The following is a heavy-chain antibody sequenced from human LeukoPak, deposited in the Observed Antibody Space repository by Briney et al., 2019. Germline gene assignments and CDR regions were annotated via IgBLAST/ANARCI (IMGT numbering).Heavy chain of an antibody. V-gene: IGHV3-53*01. J-gene: IGHJ3*02. CDR3: ARGGSYPNDPFDI. D-gene: IGHD1-26*01. Sequence: PGGSLRLSCAASGFTFSSYSMNWVRQGPGKGLEWVSVIYTGGSTHYADSVEGRITISRDNSKNTLFLQMNSLRAEDTAVYYCARGGSYPNDPFDIWGQGTMVTVTS. CDR1: GFTFSSYS. CDR2: IYTGGST.